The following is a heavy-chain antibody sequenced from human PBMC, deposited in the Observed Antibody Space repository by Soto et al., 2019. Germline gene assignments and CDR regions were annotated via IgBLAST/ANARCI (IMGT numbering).Heavy chain of an antibody. V-gene: IGHV4-39*01. J-gene: IGHJ4*02. Sequence: PSETLSLTCTVSGDSISSSNYVWGWIRQPPGKGLEWIGTIFYSGSTYYNPSLKSRVTISVDTSKNQFSLRLISVTAADTALYYCARRYGWLYFDYWGQGSLVTVSS. CDR2: IFYSGST. D-gene: IGHD6-19*01. CDR1: GDSISSSNYV. CDR3: ARRYGWLYFDY.